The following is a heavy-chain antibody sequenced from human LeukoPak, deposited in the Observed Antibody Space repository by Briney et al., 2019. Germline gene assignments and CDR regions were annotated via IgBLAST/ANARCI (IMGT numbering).Heavy chain of an antibody. CDR2: IYYSGST. CDR1: GGSISSYY. V-gene: IGHV4-59*12. D-gene: IGHD3-10*01. CDR3: ARVLWFGELGPGNYMDV. J-gene: IGHJ6*03. Sequence: SETLSLTCTVSGGSISSYYWSWIRQPPGKGLEWIGYIYYSGSTNYNPSLKSRVTMSVDTSKNQFSLKLSSVTAADTAVYYCARVLWFGELGPGNYMDVWGKGTTVTVSS.